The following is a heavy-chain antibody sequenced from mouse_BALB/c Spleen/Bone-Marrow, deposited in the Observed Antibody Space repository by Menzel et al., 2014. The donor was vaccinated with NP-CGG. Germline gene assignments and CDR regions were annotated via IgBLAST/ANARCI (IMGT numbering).Heavy chain of an antibody. D-gene: IGHD1-1*01. Sequence: EVKVEESGGGLVQPGGSLGLSCATSGFTFTDYYMSWVRQPPGKALGWLGFIRNKANGYTTEYSASVKGRFTISRDNSQSILYLQMNILRTEDSATYYCARDRNYDINWYFDVWGAGTTVTVSS. V-gene: IGHV7-3*02. CDR1: GFTFTDYY. J-gene: IGHJ1*01. CDR2: IRNKANGYTT. CDR3: ARDRNYDINWYFDV.